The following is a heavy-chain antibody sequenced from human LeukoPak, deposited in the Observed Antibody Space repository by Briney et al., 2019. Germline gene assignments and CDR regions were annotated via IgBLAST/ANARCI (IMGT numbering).Heavy chain of an antibody. CDR2: INHSGST. J-gene: IGHJ5*02. CDR3: ARAPYSSSWLDP. D-gene: IGHD6-13*01. CDR1: GGSFSGYY. V-gene: IGHV4-34*01. Sequence: SETLSLTCAVYGGSFSGYYWSWIRQPPGKGLEWIGEINHSGSTNYNPSLKSRVTISVDTSKNQFSLKLSSVTAADTAVYYCARAPYSSSWLDPWAREPWSPSPQ.